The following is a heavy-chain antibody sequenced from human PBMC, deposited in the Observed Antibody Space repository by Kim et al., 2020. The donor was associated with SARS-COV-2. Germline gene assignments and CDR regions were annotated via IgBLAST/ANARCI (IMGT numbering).Heavy chain of an antibody. CDR2: T. CDR3: ARAAAPGIADY. D-gene: IGHD6-13*01. V-gene: IGHV4-4*02. Sequence: TNYHPSLKSRVSISVDQSRNQFALKLSAVTAADTAVYYCARAAAPGIADYWGQGTLVTVSS. J-gene: IGHJ4*02.